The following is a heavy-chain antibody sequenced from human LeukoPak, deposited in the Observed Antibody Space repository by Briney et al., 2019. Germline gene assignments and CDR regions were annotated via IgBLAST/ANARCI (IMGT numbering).Heavy chain of an antibody. J-gene: IGHJ4*02. CDR1: GFTFSGYA. CDR2: ISGSSDST. D-gene: IGHD3-16*01. CDR3: AKRGGYITTWQRADTLDY. V-gene: IGHV3-23*01. Sequence: GGSLRLSCAASGFTFSGYAMSWVRQAPGKGLEWVSAISGSSDSTYYADSVKGRFTISRDNSKNTLYLQMSSLRAEDTAVYYCAKRGGYITTWQRADTLDYWGQGTLVTVSS.